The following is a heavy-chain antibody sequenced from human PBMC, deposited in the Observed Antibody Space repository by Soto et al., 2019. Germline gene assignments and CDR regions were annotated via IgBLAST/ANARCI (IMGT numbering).Heavy chain of an antibody. CDR3: ARDQGSGWENDY. D-gene: IGHD6-19*01. V-gene: IGHV3-48*02. CDR1: GFTFSSYS. J-gene: IGHJ4*02. Sequence: PGGSLRLSCAASGFTFSSYSMNWVRQAPGKGLEWVSYISYGVSIIYYADSVKGRFTISRDDAKNPLFLQMHSLRDEDTAVYYCARDQGSGWENDYWGQGTMVTVSS. CDR2: ISYGVSII.